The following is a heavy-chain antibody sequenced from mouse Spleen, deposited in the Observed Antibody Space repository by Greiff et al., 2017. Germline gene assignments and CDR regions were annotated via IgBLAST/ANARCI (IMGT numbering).Heavy chain of an antibody. CDR3: ARGCDYDRFDY. Sequence: EVKLMESGGGLVKPGGSLKLSCAASGFTFSDYGMHWVRQAPEKGLEWVAYISSGSSTIYYADTVKGRFTISRDNAKNTLFLQMTSLRSEDTAMYYCARGCDYDRFDYWGQGTTLTVSS. V-gene: IGHV5-17*01. CDR2: ISSGSSTI. CDR1: GFTFSDYG. D-gene: IGHD2-4*01. J-gene: IGHJ2*01.